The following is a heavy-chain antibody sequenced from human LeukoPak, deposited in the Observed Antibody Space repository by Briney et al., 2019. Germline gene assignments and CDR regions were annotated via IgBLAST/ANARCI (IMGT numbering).Heavy chain of an antibody. Sequence: SETLSLTCTVSGGSISSYYWSWIRQPPGKGLEWIGYISYSGSTNYNPSLRSRVTISVETSKNQFSLKLSSVTAADTTVYYCARDRYEDWYFDLWGRGALVTVSS. D-gene: IGHD1-14*01. J-gene: IGHJ2*01. CDR3: ARDRYEDWYFDL. V-gene: IGHV4-59*01. CDR2: ISYSGST. CDR1: GGSISSYY.